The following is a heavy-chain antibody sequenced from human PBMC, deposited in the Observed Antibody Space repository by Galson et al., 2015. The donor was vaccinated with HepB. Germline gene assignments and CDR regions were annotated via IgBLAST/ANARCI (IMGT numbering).Heavy chain of an antibody. Sequence: SLRLSCAASGFTFSSYAMHWVRQAPGKGLEWVAVISYDGSNKYYADSVKGRFTISRDNSKNTLYLQMNSLRAEDTAVYYCARAARLYYYGSGSIDYWGQGTLVAVSS. V-gene: IGHV3-30-3*01. CDR2: ISYDGSNK. D-gene: IGHD3-10*01. J-gene: IGHJ4*02. CDR3: ARAARLYYYGSGSIDY. CDR1: GFTFSSYA.